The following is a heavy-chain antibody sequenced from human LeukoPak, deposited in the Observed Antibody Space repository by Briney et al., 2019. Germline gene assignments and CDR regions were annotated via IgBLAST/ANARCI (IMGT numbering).Heavy chain of an antibody. CDR3: AKDMGYCSSTSCNDAFDI. V-gene: IGHV3-9*01. CDR2: ISWNSGSI. D-gene: IGHD2-2*01. CDR1: GFTFDDFA. Sequence: PGGSLRLSCAASGFTFDDFAMHWVRQAPGEGLEWVSGISWNSGSIGYADSVEGRFTISRDNAKNSLYLQMNSLRAEDTALYYCAKDMGYCSSTSCNDAFDIWGQGTMVTVSS. J-gene: IGHJ3*02.